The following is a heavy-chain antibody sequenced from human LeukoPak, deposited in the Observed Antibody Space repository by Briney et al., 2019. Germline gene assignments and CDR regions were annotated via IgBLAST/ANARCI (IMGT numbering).Heavy chain of an antibody. Sequence: SSETLSLTCTVSGGSISSYYWSWIRQPPGKGLEWIGYIYYSGSTNYNPSLKSRVTIPVDTSKNQFSLKLSSVTAADTAVYYCARDPYYYDSSGYYHSYFDYWGQGTLVTVSS. CDR1: GGSISSYY. CDR2: IYYSGST. CDR3: ARDPYYYDSSGYYHSYFDY. D-gene: IGHD3-22*01. J-gene: IGHJ4*02. V-gene: IGHV4-59*01.